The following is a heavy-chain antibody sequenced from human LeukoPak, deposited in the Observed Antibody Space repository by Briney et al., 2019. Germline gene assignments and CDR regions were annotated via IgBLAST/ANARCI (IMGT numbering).Heavy chain of an antibody. J-gene: IGHJ4*02. CDR1: GVSISSYY. V-gene: IGHV4-59*08. CDR2: IHYSGST. D-gene: IGHD5-12*01. CDR3: ARHRTDSGYDNVDY. Sequence: PSETLSLTCTVSGVSISSYYWSWLRPPPGKGLEGVGYIHYSGSTNYNPSLESRVTISVDTSKNQFSLKLSSVTAADTAVYYCARHRTDSGYDNVDYWGQGTLVTVSS.